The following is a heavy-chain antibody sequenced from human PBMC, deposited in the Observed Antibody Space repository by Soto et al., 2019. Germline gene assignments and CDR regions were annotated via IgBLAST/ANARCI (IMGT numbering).Heavy chain of an antibody. CDR1: GGSFSDFY. J-gene: IGHJ4*02. CDR2: INHIGYT. V-gene: IGHV4-34*02. CDR3: GPRGAVAPRGY. Sequence: QVQLQQWGAGLLKPSETLSLTCAVSGGSFSDFYWTWIRQLPGKGLEWIGEINHIGYTNYNPSLESRVAISVDTSKNQFSLYLRSVTAADTAVYYCGPRGAVAPRGYWGQGTLVTFSS. D-gene: IGHD2-15*01.